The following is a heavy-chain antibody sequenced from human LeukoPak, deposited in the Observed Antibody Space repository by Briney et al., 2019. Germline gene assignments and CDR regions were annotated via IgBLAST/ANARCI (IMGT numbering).Heavy chain of an antibody. CDR2: INTNTGNP. CDR3: ARVVGAPDSGSYYRGGFDY. J-gene: IGHJ4*02. CDR1: GYTFTSYA. V-gene: IGHV7-4-1*02. Sequence: ASVKVSCKASGYTFTSYAMNWVRQAPGQGLEWMGWINTNTGNPTYAQGFTGRFVFSLDTSVSTAYLQISSLKAEDTAVYYCARVVGAPDSGSYYRGGFDYWGQGTLVTVSS. D-gene: IGHD1-26*01.